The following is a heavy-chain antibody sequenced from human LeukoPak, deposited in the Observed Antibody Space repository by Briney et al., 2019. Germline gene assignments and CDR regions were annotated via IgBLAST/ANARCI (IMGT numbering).Heavy chain of an antibody. J-gene: IGHJ4*02. V-gene: IGHV3-74*01. CDR2: INTDGSST. CDR3: ARELSREKDY. Sequence: GGSLRLSCSASGFTFSSYWMHWVRQAPGKGLVWVSRINTDGSSTTYVDSVKGRFTISRDNAKNTLYLQMNSLRAEDTAVYYCARELSREKDYWGQGTLVTVSS. D-gene: IGHD3-16*02. CDR1: GFTFSSYW.